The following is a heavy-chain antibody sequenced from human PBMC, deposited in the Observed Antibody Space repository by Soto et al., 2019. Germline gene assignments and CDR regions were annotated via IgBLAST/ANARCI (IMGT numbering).Heavy chain of an antibody. CDR3: STELGENPASPFDA. Sequence: QVQLVQSGADVKQPGSSVTVSCQASGVTFSSETLGWVRQAPGQGLEWVGGLIPLFGTASYAQKFQGRVKITANESTSTVYMELSRLRSDDTAAYVCSTELGENPASPFDAWGEGTLVTVSS. V-gene: IGHV1-69*01. J-gene: IGHJ4*02. D-gene: IGHD1-1*01. CDR1: GVTFSSET. CDR2: LIPLFGTA.